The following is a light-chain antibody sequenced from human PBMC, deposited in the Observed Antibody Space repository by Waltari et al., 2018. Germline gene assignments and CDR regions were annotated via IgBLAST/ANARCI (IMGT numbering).Light chain of an antibody. CDR1: QGISNY. Sequence: IQLTQSPSSLSASVGDRVTITCRASQGISNYLTWYQQKPGKAPKLVIDAASTLESGVPSILSCSGSETEFTLTSSSLQPEDFATYYCQQLNSYQWTFGQGTKVEIK. J-gene: IGKJ1*01. CDR3: QQLNSYQWT. V-gene: IGKV1-9*01. CDR2: AAS.